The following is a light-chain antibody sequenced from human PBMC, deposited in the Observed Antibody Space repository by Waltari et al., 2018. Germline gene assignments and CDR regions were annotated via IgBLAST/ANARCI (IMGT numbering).Light chain of an antibody. CDR2: SSS. V-gene: IGLV1-44*01. CDR1: SSNIGSNS. Sequence: QSVLTQLPSASGTPGQRVTISCSGGSSNIGSNSVNWYQQPPGTAPKLLIYSSSQRPSGVPDRFSGSKSGTSASLAISGLQSEDEADYYCAAWDDSLNVVVFGGGTKLSVL. J-gene: IGLJ2*01. CDR3: AAWDDSLNVVV.